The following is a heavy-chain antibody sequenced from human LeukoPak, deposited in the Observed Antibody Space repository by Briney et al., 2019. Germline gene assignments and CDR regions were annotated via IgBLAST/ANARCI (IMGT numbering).Heavy chain of an antibody. CDR2: ISSSGSTR. J-gene: IGHJ4*02. V-gene: IGHV3-48*03. Sequence: GGSLRLSCAASGFTFSSYEMNWVRQAPGKGLEWVSYISSSGSTRHYADSVKGRFTISRDNAKNSVFLQMNSLRAEDTAVYYCARFPEFHRPWGYWGQGTLVTVSS. CDR3: ARFPEFHRPWGY. CDR1: GFTFSSYE. D-gene: IGHD2-21*01.